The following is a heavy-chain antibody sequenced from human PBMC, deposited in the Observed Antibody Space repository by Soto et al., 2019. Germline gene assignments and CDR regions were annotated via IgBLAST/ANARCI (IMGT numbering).Heavy chain of an antibody. V-gene: IGHV3-72*01. CDR2: TRNKANSYTT. CDR1: GFTFSDHY. D-gene: IGHD3-16*01. CDR3: ARDSSWGYYYMDV. J-gene: IGHJ6*03. Sequence: GGSLRLSCAASGFTFSDHYMDWVRQAPGKGLEWVGRTRNKANSYTTEYAASVKGRFTISRDDSKNSLYLQMNSLKTEDTAVYYCARDSSWGYYYMDVWGKGTTVTVSS.